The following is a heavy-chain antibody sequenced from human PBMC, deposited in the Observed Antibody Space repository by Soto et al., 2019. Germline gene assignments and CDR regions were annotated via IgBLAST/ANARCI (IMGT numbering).Heavy chain of an antibody. CDR2: IYHSGST. CDR1: GGAISSSSYY. D-gene: IGHD4-17*01. J-gene: IGHJ4*02. Sequence: SETLSLTCTVSGGAISSSSYYWGWICQPPGKGLEWIGSIYHSGSTYYNPSLKSRVTISIDTSKNQFSLKLTSVTAADTALYYCARGTVTTSSYTTGFDYWGQGALVTVSS. V-gene: IGHV4-39*02. CDR3: ARGTVTTSSYTTGFDY.